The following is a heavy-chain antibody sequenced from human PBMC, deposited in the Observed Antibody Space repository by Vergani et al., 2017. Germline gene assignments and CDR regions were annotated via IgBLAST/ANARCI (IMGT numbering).Heavy chain of an antibody. D-gene: IGHD3-9*01. CDR1: GYTFTSYY. Sequence: QVQLVQSGAEVKKPGASVKVSCKASGYTFTSYYMHWVRQAPGQGLEWMGIINPSGGSTSYAQKFQGRVTMTRDTSTNTVYMELSSLRSEDTAVYYCARDGDILTGSRLCYYYYVDVWGKGTTVTVSS. CDR3: ARDGDILTGSRLCYYYYVDV. J-gene: IGHJ6*03. V-gene: IGHV1-46*03. CDR2: INPSGGST.